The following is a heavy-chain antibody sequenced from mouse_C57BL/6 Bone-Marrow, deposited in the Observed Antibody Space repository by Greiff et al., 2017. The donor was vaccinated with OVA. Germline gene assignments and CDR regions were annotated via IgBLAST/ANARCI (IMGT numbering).Heavy chain of an antibody. V-gene: IGHV1-72*01. CDR2: IDPNSGGT. D-gene: IGHD2-1*01. CDR1: GYTFTSYW. Sequence: VQLQQPGAELVKPGASVKLSCKASGYTFTSYWMHWVKQRPGRGLEWIGRIDPNSGGTKYNEKFKSKATLTVDKPSSTAYMQLSSLTSEDSAVYYCARDKGNYSAWFAYWGQGTLVTVSA. J-gene: IGHJ3*01. CDR3: ARDKGNYSAWFAY.